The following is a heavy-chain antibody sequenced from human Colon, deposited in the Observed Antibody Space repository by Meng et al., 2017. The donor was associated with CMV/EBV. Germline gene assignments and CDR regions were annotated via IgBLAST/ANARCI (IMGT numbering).Heavy chain of an antibody. CDR2: ISVYHGDT. CDR3: VRSLNDASGQFRDY. V-gene: IGHV1-18*01. CDR1: GYRFTSYG. D-gene: IGHD3-3*01. J-gene: IGHJ4*02. Sequence: ASVKVSCKAFGYRFTSYGIDWVRQAPGQGLEWMGWISVYHGDTAYAHKFQDRVTMTTDTSTGTAYMELRRLTSDDTAVYYCVRSLNDASGQFRDYWGQGTLVTVSS.